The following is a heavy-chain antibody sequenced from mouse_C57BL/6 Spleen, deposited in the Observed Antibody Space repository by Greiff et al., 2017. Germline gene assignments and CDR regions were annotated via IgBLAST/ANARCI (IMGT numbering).Heavy chain of an antibody. CDR3: ALYYGSSYAMDY. J-gene: IGHJ4*01. Sequence: VQLQESGPELVKPGASVKISCKASGYAFSSSWMNWVKQRPGKGLAWIGRIYPGAGDTNYNGQFKGKAPLPADKSSSTAYMQLSSLTSEDSAVYFCALYYGSSYAMDYWGQGTSVTVSS. D-gene: IGHD1-1*01. CDR2: IYPGAGDT. CDR1: GYAFSSSW. V-gene: IGHV1-82*01.